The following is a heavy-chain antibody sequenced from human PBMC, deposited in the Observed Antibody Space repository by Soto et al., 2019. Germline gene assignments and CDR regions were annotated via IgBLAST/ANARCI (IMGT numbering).Heavy chain of an antibody. D-gene: IGHD6-13*01. CDR2: IYYSGST. J-gene: IGHJ6*02. Sequence: SETLSLTCTVSGGSISSGDYYWSWIRQPPGKGLEWIGYIYYSGSTYYNPSLKSRVTISVDTSKNQFSLKLSSVTAADTAVYYCARRGGSSRRNSYYYGMDVWGQGTTVTVS. CDR3: ARRGGSSRRNSYYYGMDV. CDR1: GGSISSGDYY. V-gene: IGHV4-30-4*01.